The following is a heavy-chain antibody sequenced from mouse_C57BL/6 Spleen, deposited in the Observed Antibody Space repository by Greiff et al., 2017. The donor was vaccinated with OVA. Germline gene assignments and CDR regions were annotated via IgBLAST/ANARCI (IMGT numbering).Heavy chain of an antibody. Sequence: QVQLQQSGAELVRPGTSVKVSCKASGYAFTNYLIEWVKQRPGQGLEWIGVINPGSGGTNYNEKFKGKATLTADKSSSTAYMQLSSLTSEDSAVYFCARRILRDYAMDYWGQGTSVTVSS. CDR1: GYAFTNYL. J-gene: IGHJ4*01. V-gene: IGHV1-54*01. CDR2: INPGSGGT. D-gene: IGHD1-1*01. CDR3: ARRILRDYAMDY.